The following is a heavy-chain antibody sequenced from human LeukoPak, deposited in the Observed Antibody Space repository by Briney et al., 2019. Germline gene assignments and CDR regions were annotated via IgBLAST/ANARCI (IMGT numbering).Heavy chain of an antibody. J-gene: IGHJ5*02. D-gene: IGHD4-11*01. CDR2: IYYSGST. CDR1: GGSISSSSYY. CDR3: ARHDYSNYANWFDP. Sequence: PSETLSLTCTVSGGSISSSSYYWGWIRQPPGKGLEWIGSIYYSGSTYYNPSLKSRVTISVDTSKSQFSLKLSSVTAADTAVYYCARHDYSNYANWFDPWGQGTLVTVSS. V-gene: IGHV4-39*01.